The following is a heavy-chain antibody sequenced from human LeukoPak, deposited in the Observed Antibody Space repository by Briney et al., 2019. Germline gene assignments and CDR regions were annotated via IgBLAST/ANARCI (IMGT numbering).Heavy chain of an antibody. V-gene: IGHV4-38-2*02. CDR1: GYSISGDYY. D-gene: IGHD3-22*01. J-gene: IGHJ4*02. Sequence: PSETLSLTCTVSGYSISGDYYWGWIRQPPGKGLEWIGNIFHNGNTYYNPSLKSRVTMSIDTSKKQFSLKLRTATAADTAVYYCARGQWLPVFDFWGQGTLVTVSS. CDR3: ARGQWLPVFDF. CDR2: IFHNGNT.